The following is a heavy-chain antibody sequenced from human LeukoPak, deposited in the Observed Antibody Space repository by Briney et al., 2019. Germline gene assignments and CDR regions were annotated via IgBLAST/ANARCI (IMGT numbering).Heavy chain of an antibody. CDR3: ARDPSHTSGNFPYFDY. CDR1: GYTFTRHG. Sequence: ASVKVSCKASGYTFTRHGVSWVRQAPGQGLEWMGWISAYNGDTKYAQNFQGRVTITTDTSTTTAYMELRSLRSDDTAVYYCARDPSHTSGNFPYFDYWGQGTLVTVSS. D-gene: IGHD3-22*01. CDR2: ISAYNGDT. J-gene: IGHJ4*02. V-gene: IGHV1-18*01.